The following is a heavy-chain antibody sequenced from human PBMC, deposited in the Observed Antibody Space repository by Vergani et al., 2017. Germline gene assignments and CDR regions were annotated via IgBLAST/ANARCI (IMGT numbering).Heavy chain of an antibody. Sequence: QVQLVQSGAEVKKPGASVKVSCKASGYTFTGYYMHWVRQAPGQGLEWMGWINPNSGGKNYAQKFQGRVTMTMETSISASYMELIRLRSDDTAVYYCARDRSSWPAYYFDYWGQGTLVTVSS. D-gene: IGHD6-13*01. CDR2: INPNSGGK. CDR3: ARDRSSWPAYYFDY. J-gene: IGHJ4*02. CDR1: GYTFTGYY. V-gene: IGHV1-2*02.